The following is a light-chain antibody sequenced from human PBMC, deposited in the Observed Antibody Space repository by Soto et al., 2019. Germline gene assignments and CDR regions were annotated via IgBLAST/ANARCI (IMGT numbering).Light chain of an antibody. Sequence: EIVLTQSPGTLSLSPGERATLSCRGSRSVSSSYLAWYQQKPGQAPRLLICGASSRATGIPDRFSGSGSGTDFTLTISRLEPEDFAVYYCQQYGSSPSWTFGQGTKVDTK. CDR2: GAS. CDR1: RSVSSSY. V-gene: IGKV3-20*01. CDR3: QQYGSSPSWT. J-gene: IGKJ1*01.